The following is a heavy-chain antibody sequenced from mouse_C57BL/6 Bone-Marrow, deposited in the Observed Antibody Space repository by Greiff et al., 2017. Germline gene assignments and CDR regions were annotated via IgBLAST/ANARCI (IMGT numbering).Heavy chain of an antibody. CDR3: AREGLLAWFAY. CDR2: INPGSGGT. J-gene: IGHJ3*01. CDR1: GYAFTNYL. D-gene: IGHD2-3*01. V-gene: IGHV1-54*01. Sequence: QVQLQQSGAELVRPGTSVKVSCKASGYAFTNYLIEWVKQRPGQGLEWIGVINPGSGGTNYNEKFKGKATLTADKSSSTAYMRLSSLTSEDSAVYFCAREGLLAWFAYWGQGTLVTVSA.